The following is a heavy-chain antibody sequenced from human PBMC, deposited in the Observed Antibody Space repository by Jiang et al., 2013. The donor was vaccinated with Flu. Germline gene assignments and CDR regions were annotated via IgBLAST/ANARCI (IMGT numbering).Heavy chain of an antibody. CDR3: AKTPPGXLNTIDYFDY. J-gene: IGHJ4*02. CDR1: GFTFSSYG. D-gene: IGHD2-2*01. CDR2: ISYDGSNK. V-gene: IGHV3-30*18. Sequence: VQLLESGGGVVQPGRSLRLSCAASGFTFSSYGMHWVRQAPGKGLEWVAVISYDGSNKYYADSVKGRFTISRDNSKNTLYLQMNSLRAEDTAVYYCAKTPPGXLNTIDYFDYWGQGTLVTVSS.